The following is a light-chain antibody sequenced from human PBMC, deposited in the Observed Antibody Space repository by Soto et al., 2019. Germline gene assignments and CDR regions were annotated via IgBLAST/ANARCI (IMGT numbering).Light chain of an antibody. CDR1: QGIGTD. V-gene: IGKV1-17*01. CDR3: LQHKTYPPA. CDR2: GAS. Sequence: DIQMTQSPSSLSASVGDRVTITCRASQGIGTDLGWYQQKPGKAAKRLIYGASSLQSEVPSRFSGSGSGTEFPLTISSLQPEDFATYYCLQHKTYPPAFGGGTNVEIK. J-gene: IGKJ4*01.